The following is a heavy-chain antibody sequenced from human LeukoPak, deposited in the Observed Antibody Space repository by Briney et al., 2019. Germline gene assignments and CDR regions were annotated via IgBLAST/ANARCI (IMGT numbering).Heavy chain of an antibody. CDR1: GFTVSSNY. Sequence: GGSLRLSCAASGFTVSSNYMSWVRRAPGKGLEWVSVIYSGGSTYYADSVKGRFTISRDNSKNTLYPQMNSLRAEDTAVYYCAREVNGYGGTGDYWGQGTLVTVSS. CDR3: AREVNGYGGTGDY. V-gene: IGHV3-66*01. J-gene: IGHJ4*02. CDR2: IYSGGST. D-gene: IGHD5-18*01.